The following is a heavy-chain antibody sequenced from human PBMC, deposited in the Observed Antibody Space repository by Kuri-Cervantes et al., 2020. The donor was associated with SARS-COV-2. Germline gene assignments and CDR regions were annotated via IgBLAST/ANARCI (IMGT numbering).Heavy chain of an antibody. J-gene: IGHJ6*03. CDR3: AKGTQQLDLYYMDV. CDR1: GFTFSNAW. Sequence: GESLKISCAASGFTFSNAWMSWVRQAPGKGLEWVAVISYDGSNKYYADSVKGRFTISRDNSKNTLYLQMNSLRAEDTAVYYCAKGTQQLDLYYMDVWGKGTTVTVSS. D-gene: IGHD6-13*01. CDR2: ISYDGSNK. V-gene: IGHV3-30*18.